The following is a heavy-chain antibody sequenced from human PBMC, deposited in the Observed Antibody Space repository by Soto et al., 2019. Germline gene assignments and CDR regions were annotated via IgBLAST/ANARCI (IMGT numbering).Heavy chain of an antibody. V-gene: IGHV3-48*03. Sequence: EVQLVESGGGLVQPGGSLRLSCAASGFTFSSYEMNWVRQAPGKGLEWVSYISSSGSTIYYADSVKGRFTISRDNAKNSLYLQMNSLRDEDTAVYYCARDRGYYGSGSYYDYYYYGMDVWGQGTTVTVSS. J-gene: IGHJ6*02. CDR1: GFTFSSYE. CDR2: ISSSGSTI. CDR3: ARDRGYYGSGSYYDYYYYGMDV. D-gene: IGHD3-10*01.